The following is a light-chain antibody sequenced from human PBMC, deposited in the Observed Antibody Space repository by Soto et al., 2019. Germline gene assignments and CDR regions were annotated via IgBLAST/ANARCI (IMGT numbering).Light chain of an antibody. CDR3: QQYGSAPPYT. CDR1: QTINNNF. J-gene: IGKJ2*01. CDR2: AAS. V-gene: IGKV3-20*01. Sequence: EIVMTQSPGTLSLSPGERATLSCRASQTINNNFLGWYQQKPGQPPRLLIFAASRRATGIPDRFSGSGSGTDFTLTIGRVEPGDFGVYYCQQYGSAPPYTFGLGTKLDIK.